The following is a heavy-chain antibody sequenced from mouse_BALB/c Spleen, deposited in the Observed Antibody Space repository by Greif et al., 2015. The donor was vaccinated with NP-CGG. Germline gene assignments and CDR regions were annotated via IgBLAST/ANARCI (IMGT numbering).Heavy chain of an antibody. CDR3: ARKGGDYDGAWFAY. J-gene: IGHJ3*01. Sequence: VQRVESGPELVKPGASVRISCKASGYTFTSYYIHWVKQRPGQGLEWIGWIYPGNVNTKYNEKFKGKATLTADKSSSTAYMQLSSLTSEDSTVCFCARKGGDYDGAWFAYWGQGTLVTVSA. D-gene: IGHD2-4*01. CDR2: IYPGNVNT. V-gene: IGHV1S56*01. CDR1: GYTFTSYY.